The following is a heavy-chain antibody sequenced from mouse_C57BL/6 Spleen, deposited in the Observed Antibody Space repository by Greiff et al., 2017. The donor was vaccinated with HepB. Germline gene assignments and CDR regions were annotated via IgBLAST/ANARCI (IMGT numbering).Heavy chain of an antibody. J-gene: IGHJ2*01. V-gene: IGHV1-26*01. D-gene: IGHD2-3*01. CDR1: GYTFTDYY. CDR3: ARKNGYSYYFDY. CDR2: INPNNGGT. Sequence: EVQLQQSGPELVKPGASVKISCKASGYTFTDYYMNWVKQSHGKSLEWIGDINPNNGGTSYNQKFKGKATLTVDKSSSTAYMELRILTSEDSAVYYCARKNGYSYYFDYWGQVTTLTVSS.